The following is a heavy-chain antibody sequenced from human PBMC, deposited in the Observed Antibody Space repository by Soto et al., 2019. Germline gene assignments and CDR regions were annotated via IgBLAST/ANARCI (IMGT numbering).Heavy chain of an antibody. CDR2: ISDSGTGT. D-gene: IGHD3-22*01. V-gene: IGHV3-23*01. CDR1: GFTFSSYA. Sequence: EVQILESGGGLLQPGGSLRLSCAASGFTFSSYAMYWVRQAPGKGLAWVSGISDSGTGTYYADSVKGRFTISRDNSKNPVYLQKKSLRAEDTAVYYCAKDHTVVIPDALDIWGQETMVNVSS. CDR3: AKDHTVVIPDALDI. J-gene: IGHJ3*02.